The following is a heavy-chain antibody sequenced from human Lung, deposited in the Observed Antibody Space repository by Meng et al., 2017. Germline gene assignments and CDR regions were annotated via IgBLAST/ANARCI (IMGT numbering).Heavy chain of an antibody. CDR1: GGSISSSNYY. Sequence: QGQLQESGPGLVKPSQTLSLTCTVSGGSISSSNYYWSWIRQPPGKGLEWSGHIYNSGSTYYNPSLKSRITTSVDTSKNQLSLKLSSVTAADTAVYYCARGQKGYFDLWGRGTLVTVFS. CDR2: IYNSGST. J-gene: IGHJ2*01. CDR3: ARGQKGYFDL. V-gene: IGHV4-30-4*01.